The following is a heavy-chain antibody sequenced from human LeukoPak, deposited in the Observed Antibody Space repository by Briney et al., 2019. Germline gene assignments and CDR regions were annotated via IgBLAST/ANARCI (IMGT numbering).Heavy chain of an antibody. CDR3: ATVHYYDIKYFDY. CDR2: ISSGSTYI. Sequence: KTGGSLRLSCAASGFTFSSYIMNCVRQAPGKGLEWVSSISSGSTYIFYADSLKGRFTVSRDNSKNSLYLQMNSLRAEDTAVYFCATVHYYDIKYFDYWGQGALVTVSS. CDR1: GFTFSSYI. J-gene: IGHJ4*02. V-gene: IGHV3-21*01. D-gene: IGHD3-22*01.